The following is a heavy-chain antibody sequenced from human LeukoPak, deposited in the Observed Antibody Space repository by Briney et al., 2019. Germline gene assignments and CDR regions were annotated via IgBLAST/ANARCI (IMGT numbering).Heavy chain of an antibody. J-gene: IGHJ4*02. CDR1: GFSFSSNW. CDR3: AKTRPLDSSSWSHGDY. CDR2: IRRDGSQK. Sequence: AGGSLRLSCAAPGFSFSSNWMGWVRQAPGKGLEWVAHIRRDGSQKYYLDSVKGRFTISRDNAKNSLYLQMNSLRVEDTAVYYCAKTRPLDSSSWSHGDYWGQGTLVTVSS. D-gene: IGHD6-13*01. V-gene: IGHV3-7*01.